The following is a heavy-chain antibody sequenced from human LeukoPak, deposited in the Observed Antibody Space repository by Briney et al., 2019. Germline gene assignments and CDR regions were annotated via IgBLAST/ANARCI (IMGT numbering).Heavy chain of an antibody. J-gene: IGHJ3*02. D-gene: IGHD1-26*01. CDR2: IYSGGST. Sequence: GGSLRLSCAASGFTVSSNYMSWVCQAPGKGLEWVSVIYSGGSTYYADSVKGRFTISRDNAKNSLYLQMNSLKAEDTAIYYCAREVGTPQAFDIWGQGTMVTVSS. CDR1: GFTVSSNY. CDR3: AREVGTPQAFDI. V-gene: IGHV3-53*01.